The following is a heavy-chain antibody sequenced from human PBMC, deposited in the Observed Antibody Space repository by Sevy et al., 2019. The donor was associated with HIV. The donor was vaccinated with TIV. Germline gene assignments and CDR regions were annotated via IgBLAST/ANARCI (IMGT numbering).Heavy chain of an antibody. J-gene: IGHJ4*02. Sequence: GGSLRLSCAASGFTFSSYSMNWVRQAPGKGLEWVSYISSSSSTIYYADSVKGRFTISRDNAKNSLYLQMNSLRAEDTAVYYCAREGGGEQQLGYYFDYWGQGTLVTVSS. CDR3: AREGGGEQQLGYYFDY. CDR2: ISSSSSTI. V-gene: IGHV3-48*01. CDR1: GFTFSSYS. D-gene: IGHD6-13*01.